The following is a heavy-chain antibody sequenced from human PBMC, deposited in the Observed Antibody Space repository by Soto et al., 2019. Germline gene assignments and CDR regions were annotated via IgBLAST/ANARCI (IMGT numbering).Heavy chain of an antibody. CDR1: GGSISSSSYY. CDR3: ARHFDGWFDP. J-gene: IGHJ5*02. CDR2: IYYSGSS. Sequence: SETLSLTCTVPGGSISSSSYYWGWIRQPPGKGLEWIGSIYYSGSSYYNPSLKSRVTMSVDTSKSQFQFSLKLTSVTAADTAVYYCARHFDGWFDPWGQGTLVTVSS. V-gene: IGHV4-39*01.